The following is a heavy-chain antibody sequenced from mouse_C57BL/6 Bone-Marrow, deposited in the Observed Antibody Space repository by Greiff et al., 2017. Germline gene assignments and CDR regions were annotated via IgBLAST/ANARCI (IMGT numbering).Heavy chain of an antibody. CDR1: GYAFSSSW. J-gene: IGHJ3*01. CDR2: IYPGDGDT. Sequence: QVQLQQSGPELVKPGASVKISCKASGYAFSSSWMNWVKQRPGKGLEGIGRIYPGDGDTNYNGKFKGKATLTADKSSSTAYMQLSSLTSEDSAVYFCAIVPYGSSYEFAYWGQGTLVTVSA. CDR3: AIVPYGSSYEFAY. D-gene: IGHD1-1*01. V-gene: IGHV1-82*01.